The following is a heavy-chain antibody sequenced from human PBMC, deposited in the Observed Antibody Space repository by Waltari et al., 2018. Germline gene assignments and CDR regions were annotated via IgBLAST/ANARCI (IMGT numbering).Heavy chain of an antibody. J-gene: IGHJ4*02. D-gene: IGHD5-12*01. CDR3: AKGGGRLRFSYFDY. V-gene: IGHV3-23*01. CDR2: SSVSGGRT. Sequence: EVQLLESGGGLVQPGGSLRLSCAASGFTFSSYAMSWVRQAPGKGLGWVSASSVSGGRTYYADSVKGRFTISRDNSKNTLYLQMNSLRAEDTAVYYCAKGGGRLRFSYFDYWGQGTLVTVSS. CDR1: GFTFSSYA.